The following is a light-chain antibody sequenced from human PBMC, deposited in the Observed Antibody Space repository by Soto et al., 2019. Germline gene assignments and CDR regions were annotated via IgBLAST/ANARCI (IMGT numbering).Light chain of an antibody. CDR1: QSVSSSY. CDR3: QQSVSSPYT. CDR2: GAS. Sequence: EIVLTQSPGTLSLSPGERATLSCRASQSVSSSYLAWYQQRPGQAPRLLLYGASSRATGIPDRFSGTGSGTDFTLTISRLEPEDFAVYYCQQSVSSPYTFGQGTKLEIK. V-gene: IGKV3-20*01. J-gene: IGKJ2*01.